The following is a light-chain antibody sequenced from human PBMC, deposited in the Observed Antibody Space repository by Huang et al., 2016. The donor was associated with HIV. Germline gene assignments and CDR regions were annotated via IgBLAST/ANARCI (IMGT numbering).Light chain of an antibody. CDR2: DAS. CDR3: QQFNGFSLT. V-gene: IGKV1-13*02. J-gene: IGKJ4*01. CDR1: QDINSA. Sequence: AIQLTQSPPSLSASAGDRVTIPCRASQDINSALAWYQQKPGKAPTLLIYDASNLKSGVPSRFSGSGSGTDFTLSISSLQPEDFATYYCQQFNGFSLTFGGGTRVEIK.